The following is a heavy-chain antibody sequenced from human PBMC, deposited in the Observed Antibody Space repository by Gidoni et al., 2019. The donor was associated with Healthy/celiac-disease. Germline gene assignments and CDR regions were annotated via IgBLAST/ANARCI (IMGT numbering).Heavy chain of an antibody. Sequence: QLQLPESGSGLVKPSQTLSLTCAVSGGSISSGGYSWSWIRQPPGKGLEWSGYIHHSGSTYYHPSLKSRVTISVDRSKNQFSLKLSSVAAADTAVYYCASSNYYDSSGYYYWGQGTLVTVSS. CDR2: IHHSGST. V-gene: IGHV4-30-2*01. J-gene: IGHJ4*02. CDR3: ASSNYYDSSGYYY. CDR1: GGSISSGGYS. D-gene: IGHD3-22*01.